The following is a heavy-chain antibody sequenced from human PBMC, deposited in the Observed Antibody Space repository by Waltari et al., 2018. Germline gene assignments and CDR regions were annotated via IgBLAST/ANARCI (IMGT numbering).Heavy chain of an antibody. Sequence: EVPLVQSGAEVKKHGESLKISCKDSEYSFNNNWTGWVRQVPGKGLEWMGITHPGESTIRYSPSFQGHVTLSADKSISTAFLQWSSLKASDTATYYCARASAIRDYYGTLTAYEPFDYWGQGTLVTVSS. CDR2: THPGESTI. D-gene: IGHD4-17*01. V-gene: IGHV5-51*01. CDR1: EYSFNNNW. CDR3: ARASAIRDYYGTLTAYEPFDY. J-gene: IGHJ4*02.